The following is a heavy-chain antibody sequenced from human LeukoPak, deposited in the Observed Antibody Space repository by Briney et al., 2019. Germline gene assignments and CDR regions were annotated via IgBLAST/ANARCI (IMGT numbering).Heavy chain of an antibody. J-gene: IGHJ4*02. CDR3: ARNRYYFDY. CDR1: GFTFDDYA. D-gene: IGHD1/OR15-1a*01. V-gene: IGHV3-43*02. Sequence: PGGSLRLSCAASGFTFDDYAMHWVRQAPGKGLKWVSLISGDGDSTYYADSVKGRFTISRDNSKNSLYLQMNSLRTKDTALYYCARNRYYFDYWGQGTLVTVSS. CDR2: ISGDGDST.